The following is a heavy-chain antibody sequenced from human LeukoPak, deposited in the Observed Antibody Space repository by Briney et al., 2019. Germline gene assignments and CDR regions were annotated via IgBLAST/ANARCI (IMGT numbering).Heavy chain of an antibody. CDR3: ARVLGSRVDP. CDR2: INPNSGET. J-gene: IGHJ5*02. Sequence: ASVKVSCKTSGYTFTASYMHWVRQAPGQGLEWMGWINPNSGETNYAPKFQGRVTMTRDTSISTAYMEVTRLTSDDTAIDYCARVLGSRVDPWGQGTLVTVSS. V-gene: IGHV1-2*02. CDR1: GYTFTASY.